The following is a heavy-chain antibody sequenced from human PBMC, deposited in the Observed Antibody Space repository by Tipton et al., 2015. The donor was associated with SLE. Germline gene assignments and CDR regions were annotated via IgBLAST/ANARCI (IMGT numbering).Heavy chain of an antibody. Sequence: TLSLTCTVSGGSISSYYWSWIRQPPGKGLEWIGYIYYSGSTNYNPSLKSRVTISVDTSKNQFSLKLSSVTAADTAVYYCARDGGVGATSGCFYIGGQGTMVTLSS. J-gene: IGHJ3*02. CDR3: ARDGGVGATSGCFYI. CDR1: GGSISSYY. D-gene: IGHD1-26*01. V-gene: IGHV4-59*01. CDR2: IYYSGST.